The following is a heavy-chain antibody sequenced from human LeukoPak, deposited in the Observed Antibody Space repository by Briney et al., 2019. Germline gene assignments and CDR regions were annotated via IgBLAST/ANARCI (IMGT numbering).Heavy chain of an antibody. CDR3: ARESEDASWGS. CDR1: GFTFSSYA. J-gene: IGHJ4*02. Sequence: GGSLRLSCAASGFTFSSYAMHWVRQAPGKGLEWVAVISYDGSNKYYADSVKGRFTISRDNSKNTLYLQMNSLRAEDTAVYYCARESEDASWGSWGQGTLVTVSS. V-gene: IGHV3-30-3*01. CDR2: ISYDGSNK. D-gene: IGHD3-16*01.